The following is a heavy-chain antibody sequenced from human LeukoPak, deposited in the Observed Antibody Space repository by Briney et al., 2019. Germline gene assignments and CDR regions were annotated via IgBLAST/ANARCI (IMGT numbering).Heavy chain of an antibody. CDR2: IIPIVGIL. CDR3: ARGGSYYFYNGMDV. D-gene: IGHD1-26*01. CDR1: GGTFTSYG. V-gene: IGHV1-69*04. Sequence: SVKVSCKASGGTFTSYGINWVRQAPGLGLEWMGRIIPIVGILNYAQRFQGRVTITADSSTNIAYMELSSLRSEDTAVYYCARGGSYYFYNGMDVWGQGTTVTVSS. J-gene: IGHJ6*02.